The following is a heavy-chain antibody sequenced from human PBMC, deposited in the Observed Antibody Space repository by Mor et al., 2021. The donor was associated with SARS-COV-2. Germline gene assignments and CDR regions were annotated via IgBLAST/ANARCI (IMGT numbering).Heavy chain of an antibody. V-gene: IGHV3-7*03. CDR3: ARGSIYYDSSGYYY. CDR2: IKQDGSEK. D-gene: IGHD3-22*01. Sequence: GANIKQDGSEKYYVDSVKGRFTISRDNAKNSLYLQMNSLRAEDTAVYYCARGSIYYDSSGYYY. J-gene: IGHJ6*01.